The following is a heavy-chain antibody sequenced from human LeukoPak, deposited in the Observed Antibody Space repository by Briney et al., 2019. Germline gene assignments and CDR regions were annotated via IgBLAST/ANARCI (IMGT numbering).Heavy chain of an antibody. J-gene: IGHJ4*01. CDR2: ISYSGST. Sequence: SETLSLTCTVSGGSISSSSYYWGWIRRPPGKGLEWIGTISYSGSTYYKPSLKSRVTISVDTSKNQFSLKLSSVTAADTAVYHCARHPSGGGHYFPSLYLDYWGQGTLVTVSS. D-gene: IGHD3-22*01. CDR3: ARHPSGGGHYFPSLYLDY. V-gene: IGHV4-39*01. CDR1: GGSISSSSYY.